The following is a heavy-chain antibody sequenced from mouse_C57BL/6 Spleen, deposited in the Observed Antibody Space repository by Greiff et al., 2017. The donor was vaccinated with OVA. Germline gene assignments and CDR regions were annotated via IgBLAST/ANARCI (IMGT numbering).Heavy chain of an antibody. D-gene: IGHD1-1*01. Sequence: QVQLQQPGAELVKPGASVKLSCKASGYTFTSYWMHWVKQRPGQGPEWIGMIHPNSGSTNYNEKFKSKATLTVDKSSSTAYMQLSSLTSEDSAVYYCARDGSSTGYFDVWGTGTTVTVSS. CDR1: GYTFTSYW. CDR3: ARDGSSTGYFDV. V-gene: IGHV1-64*01. J-gene: IGHJ1*03. CDR2: IHPNSGST.